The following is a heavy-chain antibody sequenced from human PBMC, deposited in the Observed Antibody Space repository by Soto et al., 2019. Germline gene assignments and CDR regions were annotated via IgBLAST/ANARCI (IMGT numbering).Heavy chain of an antibody. J-gene: IGHJ4*02. CDR3: AKPRMFRVFLQYYFDY. CDR2: ISYDVSNK. Sequence: QVQLVESGGGVVQPGRSLRLSCAASGFTFSSYAMHWVRQAPGKGLEWVAVISYDVSNKYYADSVKGRFTISRDNSKNTLYLQMNSLRAEDTAVYYCAKPRMFRVFLQYYFDYWGQGTLVTVSS. D-gene: IGHD3-10*01. CDR1: GFTFSSYA. V-gene: IGHV3-30-3*02.